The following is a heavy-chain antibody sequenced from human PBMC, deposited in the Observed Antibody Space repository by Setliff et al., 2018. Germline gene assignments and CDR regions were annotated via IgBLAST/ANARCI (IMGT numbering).Heavy chain of an antibody. Sequence: ASVKVSCKASGYTFTSYAMHWVRQAPGQRLEWMGWINAGNGNTKYSQKFQGRVTITRDTSASTAYMELSRLRSDDTAVYYCARAYYYDSSGYYFGYWGQGTLVTVSS. CDR1: GYTFTSYA. CDR3: ARAYYYDSSGYYFGY. D-gene: IGHD3-22*01. CDR2: INAGNGNT. V-gene: IGHV1-3*01. J-gene: IGHJ4*02.